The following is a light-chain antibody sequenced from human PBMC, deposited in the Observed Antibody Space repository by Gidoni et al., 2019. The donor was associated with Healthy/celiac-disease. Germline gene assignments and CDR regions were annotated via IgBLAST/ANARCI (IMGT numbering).Light chain of an antibody. CDR2: GAS. CDR1: QSVSSSY. CDR3: QQYGSLIT. J-gene: IGKJ5*01. V-gene: IGKV3-20*01. Sequence: EIVLTQSPGTLSLSPGERATLSCRASQSVSSSYLAWYQQKPGQAPSLLIYGASSRAPGIPDRFSGSGSGTDFTLTISRLEPEDFAVYYCQQYGSLITFGQGTRLEIK.